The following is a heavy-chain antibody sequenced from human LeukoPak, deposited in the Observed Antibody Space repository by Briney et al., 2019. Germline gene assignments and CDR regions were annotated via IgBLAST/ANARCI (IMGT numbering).Heavy chain of an antibody. CDR3: ARAGGGCNWNLDFDY. Sequence: SETLSLTCTVSGGSISSGDYYWSWIRQPPGKGLEWIGYIYYSGSTYYNPSLKSRVTISVDTSKNQFSLKLSSVTAADTAVYYCARAGGGCNWNLDFDYWGQGTLVTVSS. V-gene: IGHV4-30-4*01. CDR2: IYYSGST. D-gene: IGHD5-24*01. J-gene: IGHJ4*02. CDR1: GGSISSGDYY.